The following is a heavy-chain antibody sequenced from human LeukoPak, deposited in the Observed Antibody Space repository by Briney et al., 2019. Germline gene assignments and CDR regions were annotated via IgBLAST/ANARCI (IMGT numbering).Heavy chain of an antibody. J-gene: IGHJ4*02. CDR2: IKESGDIT. Sequence: GASLRLSCAASGFTFGSYSMCWVRQAPGKGPEWVSGIKESGDITYYADSVKGRFTISRDNSKNTLYLQMNSLRAEDTAKYYCAKYCSGATCSGYWGQGTLVTVSS. CDR1: GFTFGSYS. V-gene: IGHV3-23*01. D-gene: IGHD2-15*01. CDR3: AKYCSGATCSGY.